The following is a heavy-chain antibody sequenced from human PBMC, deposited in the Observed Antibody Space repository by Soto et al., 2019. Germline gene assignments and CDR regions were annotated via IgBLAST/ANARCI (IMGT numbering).Heavy chain of an antibody. CDR1: YGSISSYY. D-gene: IGHD6-13*01. V-gene: IGHV4-59*01. CDR2: IYYSGST. CDR3: AREGNRQLGKRYFDY. Sequence: SQTLSLTWTVSYGSISSYYWSWILKNPGKLLECIWYIYYSGSTNYNPSLKSRVTISVDTSKNQFSLKLSSVTAADTAVYYCAREGNRQLGKRYFDYWGQGTLVTVSS. J-gene: IGHJ4*02.